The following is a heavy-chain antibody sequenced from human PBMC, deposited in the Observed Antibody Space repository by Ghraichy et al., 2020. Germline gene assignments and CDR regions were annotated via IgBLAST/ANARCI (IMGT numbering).Heavy chain of an antibody. J-gene: IGHJ5*02. CDR2: IYYSGST. V-gene: IGHV4-39*01. D-gene: IGHD4-17*01. Sequence: SETLSLTCTVSGGSISSSSYYWGWIRQPPGKGLEWIGSIYYSGSTYYNPSLNRRVTISVDTSKNQFSLMLGSVTAADTAVYYCARHDYGDYASYNWFDPWGQGTLVTVSP. CDR1: GGSISSSSYY. CDR3: ARHDYGDYASYNWFDP.